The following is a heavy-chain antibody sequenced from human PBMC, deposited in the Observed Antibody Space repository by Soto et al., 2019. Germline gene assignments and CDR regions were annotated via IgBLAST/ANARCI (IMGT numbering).Heavy chain of an antibody. CDR3: ARDWTDYNIQS. Sequence: PGGSLRLSCAASGFTVSSNYMSWVRQAPGKGLECISVIYTVGSTYYADSVKGRFTISRDNSKNTLYLQMNSLRAEDTAVYYCARDWTDYNIQSWGQGTLVTVSS. CDR1: GFTVSSNY. V-gene: IGHV3-66*01. D-gene: IGHD4-4*01. J-gene: IGHJ5*02. CDR2: IYTVGST.